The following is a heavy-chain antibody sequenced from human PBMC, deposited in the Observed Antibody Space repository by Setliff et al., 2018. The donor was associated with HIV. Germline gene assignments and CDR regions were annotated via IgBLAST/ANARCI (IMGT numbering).Heavy chain of an antibody. CDR2: IYYSGSA. V-gene: IGHV4-39*01. Sequence: SETLSLTCTVSGGSISSSSYYWGWIRQPPGKGLEWIGSIYYSGSAYYSPSLKSRVTISVDTSKNQFSLKLSSVTAADTAVYYCARRKGYCSGPSCLEFSWFDPWGQRTLVTVSS. CDR3: ARRKGYCSGPSCLEFSWFDP. D-gene: IGHD2-2*01. J-gene: IGHJ5*02. CDR1: GGSISSSSYY.